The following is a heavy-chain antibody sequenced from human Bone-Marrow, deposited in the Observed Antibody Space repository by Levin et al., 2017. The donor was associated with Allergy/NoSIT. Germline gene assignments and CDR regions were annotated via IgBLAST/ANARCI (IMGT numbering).Heavy chain of an antibody. CDR2: ISEDGSTI. J-gene: IGHJ4*02. Sequence: GGSLRLSCAASGFSVSRYWMHWVRQAPGKGLAWVSRISEDGSTINYADSVEGRFTISRDSAKNTLYLQMNSLRVEDTAVYYCTRDTFGVDDYWGQGTMVTVSS. CDR1: GFSVSRYW. D-gene: IGHD3-3*01. V-gene: IGHV3-74*01. CDR3: TRDTFGVDDY.